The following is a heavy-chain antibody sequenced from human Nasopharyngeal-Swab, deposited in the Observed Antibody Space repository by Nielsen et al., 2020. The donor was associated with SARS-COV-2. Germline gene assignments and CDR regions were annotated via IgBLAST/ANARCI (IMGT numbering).Heavy chain of an antibody. V-gene: IGHV7-4-1*02. CDR3: ARSDDYSNFPYYYGMDV. D-gene: IGHD4-11*01. CDR2: INTNTGNP. Sequence: WVRQAPGQGLEWMGWINTNTGNPTYAQGFTGRFVFSLDTSVSTAYLQISSLKAEDTAVYYCARSDDYSNFPYYYGMDVWGQGTTVTVSS. J-gene: IGHJ6*02.